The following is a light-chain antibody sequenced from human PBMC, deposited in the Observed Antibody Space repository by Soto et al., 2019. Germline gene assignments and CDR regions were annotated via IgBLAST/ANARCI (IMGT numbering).Light chain of an antibody. CDR2: GAS. V-gene: IGKV3-15*01. Sequence: EIVMTQSPATLSVSPGERATLSCRASQSVSSNLAWYQQKPGQAPRLLIHGASTRATGIPARFSGSGYGTEFTLTISSLQSEDFAVYYCQQCSNWPKTFGQGTKVEIK. CDR3: QQCSNWPKT. CDR1: QSVSSN. J-gene: IGKJ1*01.